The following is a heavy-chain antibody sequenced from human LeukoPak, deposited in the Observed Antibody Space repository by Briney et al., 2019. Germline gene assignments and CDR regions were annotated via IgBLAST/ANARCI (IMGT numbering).Heavy chain of an antibody. CDR3: ATNSASYFYDILPGYYSFDY. V-gene: IGHV1-46*01. D-gene: IGHD3-9*01. CDR1: GYTFTSYY. Sequence: ASVKVSCKASGYTFTSYYMHWVRQAPGQGLEWMGIINPSGGSTSYAQKFQGRVTMTRDMSTSTVYMELSSLRSEDTAMYYCATNSASYFYDILPGYYSFDYWGQGTLVTVSS. J-gene: IGHJ4*02. CDR2: INPSGGST.